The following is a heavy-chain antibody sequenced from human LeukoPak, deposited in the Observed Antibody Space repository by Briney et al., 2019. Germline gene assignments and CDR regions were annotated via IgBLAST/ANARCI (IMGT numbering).Heavy chain of an antibody. V-gene: IGHV3-23*01. J-gene: IGHJ4*02. CDR2: ISGSGSST. CDR1: GFTFNTYA. CDR3: TKDQNFDWVPHDF. D-gene: IGHD3-9*01. Sequence: GGSLRLSCAASGFTFNTYAMSWVRQAPGKGLEWVSGISGSGSSTYYADSVKGRFTISRDKSKNTLFLQMNSLKTEDTAVYFCTKDQNFDWVPHDFWGQGTLAAVSS.